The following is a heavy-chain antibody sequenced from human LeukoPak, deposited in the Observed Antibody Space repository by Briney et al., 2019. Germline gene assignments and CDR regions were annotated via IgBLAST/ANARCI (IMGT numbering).Heavy chain of an antibody. CDR1: GFTFSSYA. Sequence: GGSLRLSCAASGFTFSSYAMHWVRQAPGKGLEWVAVISHDGSKKDYADSVKGRITISRDNSKNTLYLQMNSLRAEDTAVYYCARERSGGHDAFDIWGQGTMVTVSS. J-gene: IGHJ3*02. CDR3: ARERSGGHDAFDI. CDR2: ISHDGSKK. D-gene: IGHD2-15*01. V-gene: IGHV3-30-3*01.